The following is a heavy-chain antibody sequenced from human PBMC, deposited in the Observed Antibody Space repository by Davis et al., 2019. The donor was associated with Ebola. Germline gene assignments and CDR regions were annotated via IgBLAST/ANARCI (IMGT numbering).Heavy chain of an antibody. Sequence: GESLKISCAASGFTFSSYGMHWVRQAPGKGLEWVAVISYDGSNKYYADSVKGRFTISRDNSKNTLYLQMNSLRAEDTAVYYCAILSGRYSYGSFDYWGQGTLVTVSS. CDR3: AILSGRYSYGSFDY. V-gene: IGHV3-30*03. CDR1: GFTFSSYG. D-gene: IGHD5-18*01. CDR2: ISYDGSNK. J-gene: IGHJ4*02.